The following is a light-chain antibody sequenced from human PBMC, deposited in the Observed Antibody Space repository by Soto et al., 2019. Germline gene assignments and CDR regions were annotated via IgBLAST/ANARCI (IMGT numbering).Light chain of an antibody. CDR1: QSVSRH. V-gene: IGKV3-11*01. CDR3: QQRSNWPRNT. CDR2: DIS. Sequence: EIVLTQSPATLSLSLGERATLSCRASQSVSRHLAWYQQKPGQAPRLLIYDISYRATGIPARFSGSGSGTEFTLPISSLEPEDFAVYYCQQRSNWPRNTFGQGTKLEIK. J-gene: IGKJ2*01.